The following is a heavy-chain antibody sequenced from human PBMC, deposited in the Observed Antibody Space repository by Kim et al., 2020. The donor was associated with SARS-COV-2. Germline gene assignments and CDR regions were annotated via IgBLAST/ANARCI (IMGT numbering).Heavy chain of an antibody. Sequence: SSTPPLNSRFTKSVDTSKNQFSLKLSSVTAADTAVYYCARGSAVAGSCDSWGQGTLVTVSS. CDR3: ARGSAVAGSCDS. V-gene: IGHV4-34*01. J-gene: IGHJ4*02. D-gene: IGHD6-19*01.